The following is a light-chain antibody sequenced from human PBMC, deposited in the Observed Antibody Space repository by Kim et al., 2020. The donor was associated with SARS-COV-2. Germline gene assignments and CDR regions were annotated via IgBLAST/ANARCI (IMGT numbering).Light chain of an antibody. V-gene: IGKV3-15*01. Sequence: EIVMTQSPATLSVSPGERATLSCRASQSVSSNLAWYQQKPGQAPRLLIYGASTRATGIPARFSGSGSGTEVTLTISSLQSEDFAVYYCQQYNSWPPDTFGQGTNLEI. J-gene: IGKJ2*01. CDR1: QSVSSN. CDR3: QQYNSWPPDT. CDR2: GAS.